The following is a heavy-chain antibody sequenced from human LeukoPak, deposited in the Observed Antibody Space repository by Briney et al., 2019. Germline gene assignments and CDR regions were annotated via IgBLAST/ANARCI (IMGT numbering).Heavy chain of an antibody. Sequence: PSETLSLTCAVYGGSFSGYYWSWIRQPPGKGLEWIGEINHSGSTNYNPSLKSRVTISVDTSKNQFSLELSSVTAADTAVYYCARGKGFRGYYFDYWGQGTLVTVSS. D-gene: IGHD3-10*01. J-gene: IGHJ4*02. CDR2: INHSGST. V-gene: IGHV4-34*01. CDR1: GGSFSGYY. CDR3: ARGKGFRGYYFDY.